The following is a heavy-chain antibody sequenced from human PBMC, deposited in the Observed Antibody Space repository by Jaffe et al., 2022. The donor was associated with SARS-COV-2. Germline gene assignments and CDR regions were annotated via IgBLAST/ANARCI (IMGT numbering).Heavy chain of an antibody. J-gene: IGHJ4*02. CDR3: AKDQVYNWNFYNYFDY. CDR2: ISYDGSNK. V-gene: IGHV3-30*18. Sequence: QVQLVESGGGVVQPGRSLRLSCAASGFTFSSYGMHWVRQAPGKGLEWVAVISYDGSNKYYADSVKGRFTISRDNSKNTLYLQMNSLRAEDTAVYYCAKDQVYNWNFYNYFDYWGQGTLVTVSS. CDR1: GFTFSSYG. D-gene: IGHD1-7*01.